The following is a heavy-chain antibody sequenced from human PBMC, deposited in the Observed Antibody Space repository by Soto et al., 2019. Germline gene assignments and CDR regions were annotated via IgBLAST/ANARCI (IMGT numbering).Heavy chain of an antibody. Sequence: QVQLQESGPGLVKPSETLSLTCTVSGDSVSGGSYYWSWIWQPPGKALEWIGYIYYSGSTNYNPSLKSRVTISLDTSENQFSLKLSSVTAADTAVYYCARQVWFGEADYWGQGTLVTVSS. CDR1: GDSVSGGSYY. CDR2: IYYSGST. V-gene: IGHV4-61*01. CDR3: ARQVWFGEADY. D-gene: IGHD3-10*01. J-gene: IGHJ4*02.